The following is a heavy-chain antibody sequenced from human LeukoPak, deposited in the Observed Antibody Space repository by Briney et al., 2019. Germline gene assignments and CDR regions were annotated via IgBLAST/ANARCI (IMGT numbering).Heavy chain of an antibody. V-gene: IGHV4-59*08. J-gene: IGHJ4*02. Sequence: SETLSLTCTVSGGSISSYYWSWIRQPPGKGLEWIGYIYYSGSTNYNPSLKSRVTISVDTSKNQFSLKLSSVTAADTAVYYCARHADQYYDFWSGYLTGFNYWGQGTLVTVSS. CDR3: ARHADQYYDFWSGYLTGFNY. D-gene: IGHD3-3*01. CDR2: IYYSGST. CDR1: GGSISSYY.